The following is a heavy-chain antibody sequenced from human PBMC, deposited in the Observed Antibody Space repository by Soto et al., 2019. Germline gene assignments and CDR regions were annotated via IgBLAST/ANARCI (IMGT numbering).Heavy chain of an antibody. CDR2: IKTDGSIT. J-gene: IGHJ4*02. D-gene: IGHD1-26*01. CDR3: AKDASSVPEY. Sequence: ELQLVESGGGLVQPGGSLRLSCAASGFTFSSYWMYWVRQAPGKGLVWVSRIKTDGSITSYADSVKGRFTVSRDNARDTLYLHMNSLRAGDTVVYYCAKDASSVPEYWGQGTLVIVSS. CDR1: GFTFSSYW. V-gene: IGHV3-74*01.